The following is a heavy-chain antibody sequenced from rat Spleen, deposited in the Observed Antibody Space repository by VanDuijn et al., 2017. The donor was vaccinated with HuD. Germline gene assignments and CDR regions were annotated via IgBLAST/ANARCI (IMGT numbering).Heavy chain of an antibody. V-gene: IGHV5-22*01. Sequence: EVQLVESDGGLVQPGRSLKLSCAASGFTFSDYYMAWVRQAPKKGLEWVASISYEGSATYYGDSVKGRFTISRDNAKSALYLQMDSLRSEDTATYYCATLSVIGFAYWGQGTLVTVSS. CDR1: GFTFSDYY. D-gene: IGHD4-4*01. CDR3: ATLSVIGFAY. CDR2: ISYEGSAT. J-gene: IGHJ3*01.